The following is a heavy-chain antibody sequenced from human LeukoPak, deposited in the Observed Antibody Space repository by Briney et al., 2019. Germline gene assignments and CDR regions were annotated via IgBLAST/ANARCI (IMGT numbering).Heavy chain of an antibody. D-gene: IGHD2-15*01. CDR3: ARVLRYCSGGNCYSGGLGYMDV. CDR2: INWNGGSI. CDR1: GFTFDNYG. J-gene: IGHJ6*03. V-gene: IGHV3-20*04. Sequence: GGSLRLSCAASGFTFDNYGLSWVRQAPGKGLEWVSGINWNGGSIGYADSVKGRFAISRDNAKNSLYLQMNSLRAEDTAVYYCARVLRYCSGGNCYSGGLGYMDVWGKGTTVTNSS.